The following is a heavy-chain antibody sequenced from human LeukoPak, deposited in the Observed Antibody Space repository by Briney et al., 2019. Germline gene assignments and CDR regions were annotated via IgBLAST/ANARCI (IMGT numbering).Heavy chain of an antibody. V-gene: IGHV4-59*08. Sequence: SETLSLTCTVSGGSISSYYWSWIRQPPGKGLEWIGYIYYSGSTNYNPSLKSRVTISVDTSKNQFSLKLSSVTAADTAVYYCARSSGYYYGSGGFDYWGQGTLVTVSS. CDR1: GGSISSYY. CDR2: IYYSGST. J-gene: IGHJ4*02. D-gene: IGHD3-22*01. CDR3: ARSSGYYYGSGGFDY.